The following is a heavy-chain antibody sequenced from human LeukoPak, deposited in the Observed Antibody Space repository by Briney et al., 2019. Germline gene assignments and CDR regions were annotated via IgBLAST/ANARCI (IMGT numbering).Heavy chain of an antibody. J-gene: IGHJ4*02. Sequence: XXMGWISAYNGNTNYAQKLQGRVTMTTDTSTSTAYMELRSLRSDDTAVYYCARVGDTAMALADYWGQGTLVTVSS. V-gene: IGHV1-18*01. CDR3: ARVGDTAMALADY. CDR2: ISAYNGNT. D-gene: IGHD5-18*01.